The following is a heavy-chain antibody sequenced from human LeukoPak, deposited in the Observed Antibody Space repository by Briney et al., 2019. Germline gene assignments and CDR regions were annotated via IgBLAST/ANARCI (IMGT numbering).Heavy chain of an antibody. J-gene: IGHJ4*02. CDR1: GYTFTSYD. D-gene: IGHD3-3*01. CDR2: MNPNSGNT. Sequence: ASVKVSCKASGYTFTSYDINWVRQATGQGLEWMGWMNPNSGNTGYAQKFQGRVTMTRNTSISTAYMELSSLRAEDTAVYYCAKEGRFLEWLTIDYWGQGTLVTVSS. V-gene: IGHV1-8*01. CDR3: AKEGRFLEWLTIDY.